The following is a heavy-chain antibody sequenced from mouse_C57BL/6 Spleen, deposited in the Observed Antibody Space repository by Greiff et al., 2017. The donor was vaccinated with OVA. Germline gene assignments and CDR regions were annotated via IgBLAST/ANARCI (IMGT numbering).Heavy chain of an antibody. J-gene: IGHJ4*01. D-gene: IGHD1-1*01. CDR3: AIFQIYSNARDY. Sequence: QVQLKQPGADLVKPGASVKVSCKASGYTFTSYWMHWVKQRPGQGLEWIGRIHPSDSATNYTQKFKGKATLTVDKSSSTAYMQLSSLTSEDSAVYYCAIFQIYSNARDYWGQGTSVTVSS. CDR1: GYTFTSYW. CDR2: IHPSDSAT. V-gene: IGHV1-74*01.